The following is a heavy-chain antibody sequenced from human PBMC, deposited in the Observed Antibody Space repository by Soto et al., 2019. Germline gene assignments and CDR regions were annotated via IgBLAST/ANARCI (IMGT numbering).Heavy chain of an antibody. CDR2: IYYSGST. Sequence: SETLSLTGTVAGGSIRIYYWTWIRQPPGKGLEWIGYIYYSGSTNYNPSLKSRGTIAVDTSKNQVSLKLSSVTAADTAVYYCARGVRFGEAADVAFEYWGQGTLVTVSS. CDR1: GGSIRIYY. D-gene: IGHD3-16*01. J-gene: IGHJ4*02. V-gene: IGHV4-59*08. CDR3: ARGVRFGEAADVAFEY.